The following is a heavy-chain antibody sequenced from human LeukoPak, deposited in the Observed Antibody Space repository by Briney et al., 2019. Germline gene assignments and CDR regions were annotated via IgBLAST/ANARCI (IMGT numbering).Heavy chain of an antibody. J-gene: IGHJ5*02. D-gene: IGHD2-15*01. CDR1: GDSVSFSY. Sequence: TETLSLTCAVSGDSVSFSYWSWIRQPPGKGLEWIGYVFHTGDSNCNPSLKRRVTMSLDTSKNQLSLRLTSVTAADTAVYYCARHPFATPFDRWGRGTLVTVSS. CDR3: ARHPFATPFDR. CDR2: VFHTGDS. V-gene: IGHV4-59*08.